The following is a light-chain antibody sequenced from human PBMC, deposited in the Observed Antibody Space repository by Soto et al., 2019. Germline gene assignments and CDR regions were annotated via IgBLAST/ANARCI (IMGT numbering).Light chain of an antibody. CDR3: QQYNNWPLYS. CDR2: DAS. J-gene: IGKJ2*03. V-gene: IGKV3-15*01. Sequence: EIVMTQSPATLSVSPGVRATLSCRASQSVSNNLAWYQQKPGQAPRLLIYDASTRATGIPARFSGSGSGMEFTLTISSLQSEDSAVYYCQQYNNWPLYSFGQGTRLEIK. CDR1: QSVSNN.